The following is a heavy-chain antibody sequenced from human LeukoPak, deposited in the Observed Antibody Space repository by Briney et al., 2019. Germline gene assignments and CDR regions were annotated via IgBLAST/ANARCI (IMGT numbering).Heavy chain of an antibody. CDR3: ARDRSGYVFDY. J-gene: IGHJ4*02. V-gene: IGHV3-21*01. CDR1: GFIFSNFG. D-gene: IGHD5-12*01. Sequence: GRSLRLSCAASGFIFSNFGMHWVRQAPGKGLVWVSSISSSSYTYYADSVKGRFTISRDNAKNSLNLQMSSLRAEDTAVYYCARDRSGYVFDYWGQGTLVTVSS. CDR2: ISSSSYT.